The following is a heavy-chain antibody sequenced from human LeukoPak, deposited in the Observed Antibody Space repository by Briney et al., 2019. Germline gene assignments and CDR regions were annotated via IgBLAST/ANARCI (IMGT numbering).Heavy chain of an antibody. V-gene: IGHV3-33*01. CDR2: IWYDGSNK. J-gene: IGHJ4*02. CDR1: GFTFSSYG. D-gene: IGHD6-6*01. CDR3: ARARTALLSIAARPLGY. Sequence: GGSLRLSCAASGFTFSSYGMHWVRQAPGKGLEWVAVIWYDGSNKYYADSVKGRFTISRDNSKNTLYLQMNSLRAEDTAVYYCARARTALLSIAARPLGYWGQGTLVTVSS.